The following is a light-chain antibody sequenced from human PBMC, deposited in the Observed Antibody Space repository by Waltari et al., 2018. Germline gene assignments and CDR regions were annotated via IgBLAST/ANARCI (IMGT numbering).Light chain of an antibody. CDR2: AAS. V-gene: IGKV1-8*01. CDR3: QQYYSYPRT. Sequence: AIRMTQSPSSLSASTGDRVTITCRASQGISSYLAVYQQKPGKAPKLLIYAASTLKNGVPSRFSGSGSGTDFTLTISCLQSEDFATYYCQQYYSYPRTFGQGTKVEIK. CDR1: QGISSY. J-gene: IGKJ1*01.